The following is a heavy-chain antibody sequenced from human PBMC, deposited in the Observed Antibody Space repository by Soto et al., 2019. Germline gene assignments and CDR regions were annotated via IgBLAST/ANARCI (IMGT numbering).Heavy chain of an antibody. CDR2: IYYSGST. D-gene: IGHD2-8*01. CDR1: GGSISSGGYY. J-gene: IGHJ4*02. V-gene: IGHV4-31*03. CDR3: ARSVVLMVYANYYFDY. Sequence: PSETLSLTCTVSGGSISSGGYYWSWIRQHPGKGLEWIGYIYYSGSTYHNPSLKSRVTISVDTSKNQFSLKLSSVTAADTAVYYCARSVVLMVYANYYFDYWGQGTLVTVSS.